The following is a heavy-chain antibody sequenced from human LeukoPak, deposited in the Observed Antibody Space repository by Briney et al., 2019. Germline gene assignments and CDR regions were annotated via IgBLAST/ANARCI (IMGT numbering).Heavy chain of an antibody. CDR2: IYTSGST. D-gene: IGHD3-16*02. CDR3: ARGIAGYDYVWGSYRKPADY. Sequence: SQTLSLTCTVSGGSISSGSYYWSWIRQPAGKGLEWIGRIYTSGSTNYNPSLKSRVTISVDTSKNQFSLKLGAVAAADTAVYDCARGIAGYDYVWGSYRKPADYWGQGTLVTVSS. V-gene: IGHV4-61*02. J-gene: IGHJ4*02. CDR1: GGSISSGSYY.